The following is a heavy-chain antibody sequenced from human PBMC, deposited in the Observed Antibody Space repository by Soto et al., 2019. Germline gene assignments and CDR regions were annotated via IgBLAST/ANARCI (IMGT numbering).Heavy chain of an antibody. CDR3: ANRNSGWSNFDY. J-gene: IGHJ4*02. D-gene: IGHD6-19*01. CDR1: GVSVTSRRYY. Sequence: SETLSLTSSVSGVSVTSRRYYWNWIRQSPGRGLEYIGFIYNSGTTNYNPSLKSRVTISVDTSKNQFSLKLSSVTAADTAVYFCANRNSGWSNFDYWGQGALVTVSS. CDR2: IYNSGTT. V-gene: IGHV4-61*01.